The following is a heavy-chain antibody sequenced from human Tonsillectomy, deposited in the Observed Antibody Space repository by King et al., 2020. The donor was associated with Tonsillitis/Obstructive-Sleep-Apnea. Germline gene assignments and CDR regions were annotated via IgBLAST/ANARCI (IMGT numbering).Heavy chain of an antibody. Sequence: VQLVQSGGGLVKPGGSLRLSCAASGFTFSNAWMSWVRQAPGKGLEWVGRIKSKTDGGTTDYAAPLKGRLTITRDDSKNTLYLQMNSLKTEDTAVYYCTASYIIVVVPAAQYYFDYWGQGTLVTVSS. CDR2: IKSKTDGGTT. CDR3: TASYIIVVVPAAQYYFDY. D-gene: IGHD2-2*01. J-gene: IGHJ4*02. V-gene: IGHV3-15*01. CDR1: GFTFSNAW.